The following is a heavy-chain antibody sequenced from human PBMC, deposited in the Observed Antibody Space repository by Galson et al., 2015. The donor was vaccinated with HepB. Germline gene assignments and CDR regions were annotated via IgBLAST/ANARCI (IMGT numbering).Heavy chain of an antibody. CDR2: IKEDGSEK. J-gene: IGHJ4*02. D-gene: IGHD3-16*01. Sequence: SLRLSCAASGFTFSTFWMAWVRQAPGKGLEWVANIKEDGSEKYYLDSVKGRFTISRDNAKNSVYLQMNSLRAEDTAVYYCARDWGGPDYWGQGTLVTVSS. CDR3: ARDWGGPDY. CDR1: GFTFSTFW. V-gene: IGHV3-7*03.